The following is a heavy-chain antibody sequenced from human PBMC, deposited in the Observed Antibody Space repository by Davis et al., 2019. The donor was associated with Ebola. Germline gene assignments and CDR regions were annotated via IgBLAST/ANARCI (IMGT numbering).Heavy chain of an antibody. V-gene: IGHV5-51*01. Sequence: GESLKISCKGSGYSFNTYWIGWVRQMPGQGLEWMGIIYPGDSDSRYSPSFQGQVTISADKSISTAYLQWGSLKASDTAMYYCARLQSITGSFDNWGQGTLVTVSS. CDR3: ARLQSITGSFDN. CDR1: GYSFNTYW. D-gene: IGHD6-6*01. J-gene: IGHJ4*02. CDR2: IYPGDSDS.